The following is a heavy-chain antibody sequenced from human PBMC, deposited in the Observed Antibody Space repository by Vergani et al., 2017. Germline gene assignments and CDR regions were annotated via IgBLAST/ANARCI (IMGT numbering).Heavy chain of an antibody. D-gene: IGHD3-10*01. J-gene: IGHJ5*02. V-gene: IGHV4-59*01. CDR3: ARVGFTMVRGGRNWFDP. Sequence: QVQLQESGPGLVKPSETLSLTCSVSGSSISSYYWSWIRQPPGKGLEWIGYIYYSRSTNYNPALKSRVTISVDTSKNQFSLKLSSVTAADTAVYYWARVGFTMVRGGRNWFDPWGQGTLVTVSS. CDR1: GSSISSYY. CDR2: IYYSRST.